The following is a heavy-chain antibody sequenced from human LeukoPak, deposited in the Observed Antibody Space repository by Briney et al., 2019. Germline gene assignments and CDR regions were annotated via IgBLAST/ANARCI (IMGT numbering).Heavy chain of an antibody. CDR3: ARVRRYCTNGVCYLYYFDY. CDR1: GGSISSYY. D-gene: IGHD2-8*01. J-gene: IGHJ4*02. Sequence: SETLSLTCTVSGGSISSYYWSWIRQPAGKGLEWIGRIYASGSTNYNPSLKSRVTMSVDTSKNQFSLKLSSVTAADTAVYYCARVRRYCTNGVCYLYYFDYWGQGTLVTVSS. CDR2: IYASGST. V-gene: IGHV4-4*07.